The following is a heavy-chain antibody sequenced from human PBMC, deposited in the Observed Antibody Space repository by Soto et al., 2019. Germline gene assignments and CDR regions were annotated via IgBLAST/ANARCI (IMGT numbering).Heavy chain of an antibody. CDR1: GFTFSSYW. D-gene: IGHD6-6*01. Sequence: GGSLRLSCAASGFTFSSYWMHWVRQTPGKGLVWVSRIKSDGSYTDYADSVKGRFTISRDKAKNTLYLQMNSLRAEDTAVYYCASGGSSLNFDSWGQGTLVTVSS. V-gene: IGHV3-74*01. CDR2: IKSDGSYT. CDR3: ASGGSSLNFDS. J-gene: IGHJ4*02.